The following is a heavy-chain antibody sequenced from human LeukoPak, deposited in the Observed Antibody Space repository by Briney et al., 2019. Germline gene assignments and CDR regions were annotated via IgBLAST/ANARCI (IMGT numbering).Heavy chain of an antibody. CDR3: ARERDPYYDILPGPDAFDI. J-gene: IGHJ3*02. CDR1: GFTVSSNY. Sequence: GGSLRLSCAASGFTVSSNYMSWVRQAPGKGLEWVSVIYSGGSTYYADSVKGRFTISRDNSKNTLYLQMNSLRAKDTAVYYCARERDPYYDILPGPDAFDIWRQPTMVSVSS. D-gene: IGHD3-9*01. CDR2: IYSGGST. V-gene: IGHV3-53*01.